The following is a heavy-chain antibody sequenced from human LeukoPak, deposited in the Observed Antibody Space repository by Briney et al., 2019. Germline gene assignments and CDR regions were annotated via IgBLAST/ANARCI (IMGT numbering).Heavy chain of an antibody. J-gene: IGHJ6*02. CDR1: GGSISSSSYY. V-gene: IGHV4-39*07. CDR3: ARVNCSGGSCYPYYYYGMDV. D-gene: IGHD2-15*01. Sequence: SETLSLTCTVSGGSISSSSYYWGWIRQPPGKGLEWIGSIYYSGSTYYNPSLKSRVTISVDTSKNQFSLKLSSVTAADTAVYYCARVNCSGGSCYPYYYYGMDVWGQGTTVTVSS. CDR2: IYYSGST.